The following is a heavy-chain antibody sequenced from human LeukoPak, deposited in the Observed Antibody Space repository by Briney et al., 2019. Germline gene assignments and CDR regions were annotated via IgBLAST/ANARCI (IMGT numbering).Heavy chain of an antibody. D-gene: IGHD6-6*01. CDR1: GFTFSSYA. Sequence: GGSLRLSCAASGFTFSSYAMSWVRQAPGKGLEWVSAISGSGGSTYYADSVKGRFTISRDNSKNTLYLQMNSLRAEDTAVYYCAKDLYSSSSEDWFDPWGQGTLVTVSS. J-gene: IGHJ5*02. V-gene: IGHV3-23*01. CDR3: AKDLYSSSSEDWFDP. CDR2: ISGSGGST.